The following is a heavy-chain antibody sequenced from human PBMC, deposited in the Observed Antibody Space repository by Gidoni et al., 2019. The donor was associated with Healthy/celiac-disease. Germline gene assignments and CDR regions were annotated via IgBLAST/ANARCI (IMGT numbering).Heavy chain of an antibody. CDR2: IIPILGIA. V-gene: IGHV1-69*02. J-gene: IGHJ3*02. CDR1: GGTFSSYT. CDR3: ARATTVTSGDAFDI. Sequence: QVQLVQSGAEVKKPGSSVKVSCKASGGTFSSYTISWVRQAPGQGLEWMGRIIPILGIANYAQKFQGRVTVTADKSTSTAYMELSSLRSEDTAVYYCARATTVTSGDAFDIWGQGTMVTVSS. D-gene: IGHD4-17*01.